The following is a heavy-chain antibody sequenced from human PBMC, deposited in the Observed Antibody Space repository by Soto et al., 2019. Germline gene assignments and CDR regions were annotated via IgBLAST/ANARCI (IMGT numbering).Heavy chain of an antibody. CDR2: ISGSGGST. J-gene: IGHJ4*02. CDR1: GFTFSSYA. D-gene: IGHD6-19*01. CDR3: AKEGGGGLAVAGNIDY. V-gene: IGHV3-23*01. Sequence: SGGSLRLSCAASGFTFSSYAMSWVRQAPGKGLEWVSAISGSGGSTYYADSVKGRFTISRDNSKNTLYLQMNSLRAEDTAVYYCAKEGGGGLAVAGNIDYWGQGTLVTVSS.